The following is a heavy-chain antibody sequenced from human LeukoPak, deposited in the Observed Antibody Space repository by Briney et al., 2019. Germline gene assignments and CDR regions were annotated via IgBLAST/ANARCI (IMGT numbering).Heavy chain of an antibody. J-gene: IGHJ4*02. D-gene: IGHD3-22*01. CDR2: ISSSSSYI. Sequence: RGSLRLSCAASGFTFSSYSMNWVRQAPGKGLEWVSSISSSSSYIYYADSVKGRFTISRDNAKNSLYLQMNSLRAEDTAVYYCATAYYYDSSGYDYWGQGTLVTVSS. V-gene: IGHV3-21*01. CDR3: ATAYYYDSSGYDY. CDR1: GFTFSSYS.